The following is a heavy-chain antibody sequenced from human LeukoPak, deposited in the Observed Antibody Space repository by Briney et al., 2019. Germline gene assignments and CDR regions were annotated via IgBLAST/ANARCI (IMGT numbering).Heavy chain of an antibody. V-gene: IGHV4-34*01. Sequence: SETLSLTCAVSGGPFSGHFWSRIRQSSGKGLEWIGEIHNSGTTNYNPSLNSRVTISEDTSKNQFYLNLSSVTAADTAVYYCARRYYYNLGSFPFDFWGQGTLVTVSS. CDR2: IHNSGTT. D-gene: IGHD3-10*01. J-gene: IGHJ4*02. CDR3: ARRYYYNLGSFPFDF. CDR1: GGPFSGHF.